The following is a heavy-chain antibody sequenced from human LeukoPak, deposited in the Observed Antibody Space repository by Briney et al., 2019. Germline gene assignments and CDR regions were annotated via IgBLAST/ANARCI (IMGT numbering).Heavy chain of an antibody. V-gene: IGHV4-39*02. CDR2: INYGGTT. CDR1: GGSISSSNYY. Sequence: NPSETLSLTCAVSGGSISSSNYYWSWIRQPPGRELEWIASINYGGTTYYKPSLKSRVTISVDTSKNHFSLKLSSVTAADTAVYYCARGPHTGVNYYDSSGYYYWGQGTLVTVSS. CDR3: ARGPHTGVNYYDSSGYYY. D-gene: IGHD3-22*01. J-gene: IGHJ4*02.